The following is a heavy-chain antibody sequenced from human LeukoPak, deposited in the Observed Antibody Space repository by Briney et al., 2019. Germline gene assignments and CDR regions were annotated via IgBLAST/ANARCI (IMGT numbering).Heavy chain of an antibody. J-gene: IGHJ4*02. Sequence: ASVKVSCKASGYTSTSYYMHWVRQAPGQGLEWMGIINPSGGSTSYAQKFQGRVTMTRDTSTSTVYMELSSLRSEDTAVYYCARARMVPQFDYWGQGTLVTVSS. CDR1: GYTSTSYY. D-gene: IGHD3-10*01. CDR3: ARARMVPQFDY. CDR2: INPSGGST. V-gene: IGHV1-46*01.